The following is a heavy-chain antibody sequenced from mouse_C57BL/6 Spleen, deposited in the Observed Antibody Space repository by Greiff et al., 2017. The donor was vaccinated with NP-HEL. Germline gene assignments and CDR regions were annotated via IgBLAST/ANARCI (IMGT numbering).Heavy chain of an antibody. D-gene: IGHD2-4*01. CDR1: GFSLTSYG. V-gene: IGHV2-6*01. CDR2: IWGVGST. Sequence: VQVVESGPGLVAPSQSLSITCTVSGFSLTSYGVDWVRQSPGKGLEWLGVIWGVGSTNYNSALKSRLSISKDNSKSQVFLKMNSLQTDDTAMYYCARGGIKDAMDYWGQGTSVTVSS. CDR3: ARGGIKDAMDY. J-gene: IGHJ4*01.